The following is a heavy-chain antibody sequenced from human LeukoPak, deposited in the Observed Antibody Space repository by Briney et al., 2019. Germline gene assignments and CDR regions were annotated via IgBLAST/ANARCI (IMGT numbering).Heavy chain of an antibody. Sequence: SETLSLTCTVSGGSISSYYWSWIRQPPGKGLEWIGYIYYSGSTNYNPSLKSRVTISVDTSKNQFSLKLSSVTAADTAVYYCARKVGTAFDYWGQGTLVTVSS. CDR3: ARKVGTAFDY. CDR1: GGSISSYY. D-gene: IGHD4-23*01. V-gene: IGHV4-59*01. CDR2: IYYSGST. J-gene: IGHJ4*02.